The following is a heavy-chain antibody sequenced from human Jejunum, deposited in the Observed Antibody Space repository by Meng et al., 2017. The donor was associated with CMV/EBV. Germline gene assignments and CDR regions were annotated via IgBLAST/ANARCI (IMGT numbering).Heavy chain of an antibody. D-gene: IGHD1-20*01. V-gene: IGHV4-30-4*08. CDR2: MFYSGAT. CDR3: AARGGITGATSFGY. CDR1: GGSISSGDYS. J-gene: IGHJ4*02. Sequence: SGGSISSGDYSWTWIRQPPGKGLEWIAYMFYSGATYYNPSLKSRVTISVDTSKNQFSLKLSSVTAADTAVYYCAARGGITGATSFGYWGQGTLVTVSS.